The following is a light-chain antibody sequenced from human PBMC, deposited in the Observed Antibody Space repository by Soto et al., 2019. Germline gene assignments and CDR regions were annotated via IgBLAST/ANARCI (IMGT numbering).Light chain of an antibody. CDR2: GAS. CDR3: QQYNDWPLA. V-gene: IGKV3-15*01. J-gene: IGKJ4*01. Sequence: IVLTQSPATLSLSPGERAALSGRASQSVSSYLAWYYQKPGQAPRLLIYGASTRATGIPARFSGSVSGTEFTLTISSLQSEDFAVYYCQQYNDWPLAFGGGTKVDIK. CDR1: QSVSSY.